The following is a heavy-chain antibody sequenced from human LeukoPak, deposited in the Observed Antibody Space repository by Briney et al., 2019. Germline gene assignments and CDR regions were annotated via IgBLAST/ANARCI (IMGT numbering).Heavy chain of an antibody. V-gene: IGHV1-69*13. CDR2: IIPIFGTA. D-gene: IGHD6-19*01. Sequence: SVTVSCKASGGTFSSYAISWVRQAPGQGLEWMGGIIPIFGTANYAQKFQGRVTITADESTSTAYMELSSLRSEDTAVYYCAREIGSGWGGDYWGQGTLVTVSS. J-gene: IGHJ4*02. CDR1: GGTFSSYA. CDR3: AREIGSGWGGDY.